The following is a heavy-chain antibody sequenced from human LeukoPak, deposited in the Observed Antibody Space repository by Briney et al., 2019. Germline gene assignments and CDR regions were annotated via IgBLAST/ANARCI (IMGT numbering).Heavy chain of an antibody. CDR3: ARQRRSSGWPNDY. CDR1: GYIFTGFY. J-gene: IGHJ4*02. Sequence: ASVKVSCKASGYIFTGFYMHWVRQAPGQGLEWMGWINPNSGGTNSAPKLQGRVTMTRDTSIGTAYMELSSLRSDDTAVYYCARQRRSSGWPNDYWGQGTLVTVSS. V-gene: IGHV1-2*02. D-gene: IGHD6-19*01. CDR2: INPNSGGT.